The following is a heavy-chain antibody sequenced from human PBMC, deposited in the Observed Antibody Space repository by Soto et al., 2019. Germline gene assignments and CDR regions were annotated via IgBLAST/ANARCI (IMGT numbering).Heavy chain of an antibody. CDR3: ATSPGIAVAGTGPEYFQH. V-gene: IGHV4-31*03. Sequence: QVQLQESGPGLVKPSQTLSLTCTVSGGSISSGGYYWSWIRQHPGKGLEWIGYIYYSGSTYYNPSLKSRVTISVDTSKNQFSLKLSSVTAADMAVYYCATSPGIAVAGTGPEYFQHWGQGTLVTVSS. J-gene: IGHJ1*01. CDR1: GGSISSGGYY. D-gene: IGHD6-19*01. CDR2: IYYSGST.